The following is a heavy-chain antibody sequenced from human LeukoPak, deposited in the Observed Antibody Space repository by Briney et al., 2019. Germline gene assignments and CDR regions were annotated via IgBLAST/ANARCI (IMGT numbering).Heavy chain of an antibody. J-gene: IGHJ4*02. V-gene: IGHV3-21*01. D-gene: IGHD1-26*01. CDR3: AREELDYFDY. CDR2: ISSSSSYI. Sequence: RGSLRLSCAASGFTFSSYSMNWVRQAPGKGLEWVSSISSSSSYIYYADSVKGRFTISRDNAKNSLYLQMNSLRAEDTAVYYCAREELDYFDYWGQGTLVTVSS. CDR1: GFTFSSYS.